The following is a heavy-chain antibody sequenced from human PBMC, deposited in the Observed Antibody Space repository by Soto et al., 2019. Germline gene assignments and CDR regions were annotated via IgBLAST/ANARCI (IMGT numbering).Heavy chain of an antibody. V-gene: IGHV3-48*01. CDR1: GFTFSSYS. D-gene: IGHD6-13*01. CDR2: ISSSSSTI. CDR3: ASSGYSNFDAFDI. Sequence: PGGSLRLSCAASGFTFSSYSMNWVRQAPGKGLEWVSYISSSSSTIYYADSVKGRFTISRDNAKNSLYLQMNSLRAEDTAVYYCASSGYSNFDAFDIWGQGTMVTVSS. J-gene: IGHJ3*02.